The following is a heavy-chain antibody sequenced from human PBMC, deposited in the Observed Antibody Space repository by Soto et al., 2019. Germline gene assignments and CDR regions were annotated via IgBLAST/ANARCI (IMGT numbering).Heavy chain of an antibody. CDR2: IYYSGST. Sequence: QVQLQESGPGLVKPSETLSLTCTVSGGSISSYYWSWIRQPPGKGLEWIGYIYYSGSTNYNPSLNSRVTISVDTSKNPSSLKLSSVTAADTAVYYCARHGYYVPYWYFDLWGRGTLVTVSS. CDR1: GGSISSYY. CDR3: ARHGYYVPYWYFDL. V-gene: IGHV4-59*08. D-gene: IGHD3-10*02. J-gene: IGHJ2*01.